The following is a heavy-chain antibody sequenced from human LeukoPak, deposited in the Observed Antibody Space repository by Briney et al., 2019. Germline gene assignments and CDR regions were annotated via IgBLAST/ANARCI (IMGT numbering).Heavy chain of an antibody. CDR2: INSDGSST. D-gene: IGHD6-13*01. CDR3: ARDSRIAAATNNWFDP. V-gene: IGHV3-74*01. Sequence: GGSLRLSCAASGFTFSSYWMHWVRQAPGKGLVWVSRINSDGSSTSYADSVKGRFTISRDNAKNSLYLQMNSLRAEDTAVYYCARDSRIAAATNNWFDPWGQGTLVIVSS. J-gene: IGHJ5*02. CDR1: GFTFSSYW.